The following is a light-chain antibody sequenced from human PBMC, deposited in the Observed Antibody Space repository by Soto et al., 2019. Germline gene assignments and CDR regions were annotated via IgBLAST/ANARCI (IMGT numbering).Light chain of an antibody. V-gene: IGKV1-5*01. Sequence: DIPMTQSPSTLSASVGDSVTITCRASQSVSTWLAWYQQKPGKAPKLLIYDASGLKSGVPSRFSGSGSGTEFTLTINSLQPDDFATYYCQQYKSFSWTFGQGTKVEIK. CDR2: DAS. CDR1: QSVSTW. CDR3: QQYKSFSWT. J-gene: IGKJ1*01.